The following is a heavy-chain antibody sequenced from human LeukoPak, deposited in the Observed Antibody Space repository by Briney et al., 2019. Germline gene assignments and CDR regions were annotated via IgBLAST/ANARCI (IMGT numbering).Heavy chain of an antibody. CDR3: ARGREYDYVWGSYRPMPPDY. CDR1: GFTFSSYA. Sequence: GGSLRLSCAASGFTFSSYAMSWVRQAPGKGLEWVSAISGSGGSTYYADSVKGRFTISRDNSKNTLYLQMNSLRAEDTAVYYCARGREYDYVWGSYRPMPPDYWGQGTLVTVSS. V-gene: IGHV3-23*01. D-gene: IGHD3-16*02. CDR2: ISGSGGST. J-gene: IGHJ4*02.